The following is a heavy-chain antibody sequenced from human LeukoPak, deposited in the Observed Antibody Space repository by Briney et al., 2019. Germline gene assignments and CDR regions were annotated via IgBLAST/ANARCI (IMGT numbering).Heavy chain of an antibody. J-gene: IGHJ6*03. Sequence: GGSLRLSCAASGFTFSSYSMNWVCQAPGKGLEWVSYISSSSSTIYYADSVKGRFTISRDNSKNTLYLQMNSLRAEDTAVYYCAKLESRIAAPRIGYYYYMDVWGKGATVTVSS. D-gene: IGHD6-6*01. CDR3: AKLESRIAAPRIGYYYYMDV. CDR1: GFTFSSYS. V-gene: IGHV3-48*01. CDR2: ISSSSSTI.